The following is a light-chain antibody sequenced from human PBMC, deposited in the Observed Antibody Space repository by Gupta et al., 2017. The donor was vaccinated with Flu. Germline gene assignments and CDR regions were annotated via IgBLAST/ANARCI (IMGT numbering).Light chain of an antibody. V-gene: IGKV3-20*01. Sequence: PDSLSLSPGDRATLSCCASQSLSNSLIAWYQQKPDQAPRLIIYGASNRADGGPGRFRGRGARTDFTLTGSRREDEDFGMYYEQRDSSSFTFGHGTKLDI. CDR2: GAS. CDR1: QSLSNSL. CDR3: QRDSSSFT. J-gene: IGKJ3*01.